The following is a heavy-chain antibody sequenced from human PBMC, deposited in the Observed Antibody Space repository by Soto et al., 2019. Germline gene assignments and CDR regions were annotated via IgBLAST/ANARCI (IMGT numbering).Heavy chain of an antibody. CDR3: ARNWNDGTYDY. J-gene: IGHJ4*02. V-gene: IGHV1-69*05. CDR2: IIPIFGTA. D-gene: IGHD1-1*01. CDR1: GGTFSSYA. Sequence: ASVKVSCKASGGTFSSYAISWVRQAPGQGLEWMGGIIPIFGTANYAQKFQGRVTITTDTSTSTAYMELRSLRSDDTAVYYCARNWNDGTYDYWGQGTLVTVSS.